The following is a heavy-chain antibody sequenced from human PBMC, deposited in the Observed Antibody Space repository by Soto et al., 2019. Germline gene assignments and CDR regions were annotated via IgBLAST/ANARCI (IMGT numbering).Heavy chain of an antibody. D-gene: IGHD5-12*01. V-gene: IGHV3-21*01. CDR1: GFT. Sequence: EVQLVESGGGLVKPGGSPRLSCAASGFTMNWVRQAPGKGLEWVSSISASSTYIYYADSLKGRFTISRDNAYNSLYLQMNSLRAEDTAVYYCARGWLRDPWMYWGQGALVTVSS. J-gene: IGHJ4*02. CDR2: ISASSTYI. CDR3: ARGWLRDPWMY.